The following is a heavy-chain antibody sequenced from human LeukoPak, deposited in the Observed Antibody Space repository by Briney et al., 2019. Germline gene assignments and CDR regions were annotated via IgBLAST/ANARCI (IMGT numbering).Heavy chain of an antibody. J-gene: IGHJ4*02. CDR3: TKDVADYVWGDYRHFDM. D-gene: IGHD3-16*02. CDR1: GFSFDDYA. V-gene: IGHV3-9*01. CDR2: ITWNSDFT. Sequence: GGSLRLSCAASGFSFDDYAMHWVRQSPRKGLEWVAGITWNSDFTALADSVKGRFTISRDNANNSVYLHMNTLTPDDTSVYYCTKDVADYVWGDYRHFDMWGQGTLVTVSA.